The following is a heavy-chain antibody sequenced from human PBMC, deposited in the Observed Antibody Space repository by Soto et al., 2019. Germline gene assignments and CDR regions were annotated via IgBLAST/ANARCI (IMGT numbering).Heavy chain of an antibody. D-gene: IGHD2-15*01. CDR1: GGTFSSYT. CDR3: ARARDRYCSGGSCYPIDY. Sequence: QVQLVQSGAEVKKPGSSVKVSCKASGGTFSSYTISWVRQAPGQGLEWMGRIIPILGIANYAQKFQGRVTITADKATSTAYMELSSLTSEDTTVYYCARARDRYCSGGSCYPIDYWGQGTLVTVSS. CDR2: IIPILGIA. J-gene: IGHJ4*02. V-gene: IGHV1-69*02.